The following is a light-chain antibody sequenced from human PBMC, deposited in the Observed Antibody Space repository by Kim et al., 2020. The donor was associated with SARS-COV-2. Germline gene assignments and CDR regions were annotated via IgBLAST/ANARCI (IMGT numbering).Light chain of an antibody. CDR2: DTS. J-gene: IGKJ2*01. V-gene: IGKV1-5*01. CDR1: QNINSW. Sequence: ASVGDRVTITCRASQNINSWLAWHQQKPGKAPKLLIYDTSNLDDGVPSRFSGSGFGTEFTLTISSLQPDDFATYYCQQYDGYSPATFGQGTKLEI. CDR3: QQYDGYSPAT.